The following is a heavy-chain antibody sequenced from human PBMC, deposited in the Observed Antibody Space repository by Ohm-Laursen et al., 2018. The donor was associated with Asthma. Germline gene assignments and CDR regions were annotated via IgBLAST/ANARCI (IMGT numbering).Heavy chain of an antibody. CDR3: ARDPQAYYDILTGYPKDYYYYGMDV. CDR1: GGSISSYY. D-gene: IGHD3-9*01. V-gene: IGHV4-59*01. CDR2: IYYSGST. J-gene: IGHJ6*02. Sequence: ETLSLTCTVSGGSISSYYWSWIRQPPGKGLGWIGYIYYSGSTNYNPSLKSRVTISVDTSKNQFSLKLSSVTAADTAVYYCARDPQAYYDILTGYPKDYYYYGMDVWGQGTTVTVSS.